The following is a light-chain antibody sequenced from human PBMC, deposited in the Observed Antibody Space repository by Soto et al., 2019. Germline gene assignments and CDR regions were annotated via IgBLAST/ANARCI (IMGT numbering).Light chain of an antibody. CDR3: SSYTRSSTRV. Sequence: QSALTQPASVSGSPGQSITISCTGTSSDVGGYNYVSWYQQHPGKAPKLMLYDVSNRPSGVSNRFAGSKSGNTASLTISGLQAEDEADYYCSSYTRSSTRVFGTGTPLTVL. J-gene: IGLJ1*01. CDR2: DVS. CDR1: SSDVGGYNY. V-gene: IGLV2-14*01.